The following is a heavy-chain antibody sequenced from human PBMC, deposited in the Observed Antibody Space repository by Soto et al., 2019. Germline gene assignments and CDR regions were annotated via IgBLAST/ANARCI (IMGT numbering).Heavy chain of an antibody. CDR3: ARRQTYCGGNCYSGFDY. CDR1: GFSLSTSGVG. Sequence: QITLKESGPTLVKPTQTLTLTCTFSGFSLSTSGVGVGWIRQPPGKALEWLALIYWDDDKRYSPSLKSRLTITNDTTKNQVVLTVTNMDPVDTATYYCARRQTYCGGNCYSGFDYWGQGTLVTVSS. V-gene: IGHV2-5*02. D-gene: IGHD2-21*02. J-gene: IGHJ4*02. CDR2: IYWDDDK.